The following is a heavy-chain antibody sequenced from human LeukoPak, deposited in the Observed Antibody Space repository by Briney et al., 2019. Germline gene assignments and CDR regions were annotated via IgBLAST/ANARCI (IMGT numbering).Heavy chain of an antibody. D-gene: IGHD2-2*01. CDR1: GFTFSTYW. CDR3: ARDIPLIKPITPAFNWFDP. J-gene: IGHJ5*02. V-gene: IGHV3-7*01. CDR2: IKQDGTEK. Sequence: GGSLRLSCAASGFTFSTYWMSWVRQAPGKGLEWVANIKQDGTEKYYVESVKGRFTISRDNAKNSLYLQMNSLRAEDTAVYYCARDIPLIKPITPAFNWFDPWGQGTLVTVSS.